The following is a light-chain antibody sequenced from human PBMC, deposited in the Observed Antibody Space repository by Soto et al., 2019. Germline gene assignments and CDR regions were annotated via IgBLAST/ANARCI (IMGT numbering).Light chain of an antibody. CDR3: GADHGSGSNFVFV. CDR2: VGTGGIVG. Sequence: QSVLTQPPSASASLGASVTLTCTLSSGYSNYKVDWFQQRPGKGPRFVMRVGTGGIVGSKGEGIPDRFSVLGSGLNRYLTIKNIQEEDERDYYCGADHGSGSNFVFVFGGGTQLTVL. V-gene: IGLV9-49*01. J-gene: IGLJ2*01. CDR1: SGYSNYK.